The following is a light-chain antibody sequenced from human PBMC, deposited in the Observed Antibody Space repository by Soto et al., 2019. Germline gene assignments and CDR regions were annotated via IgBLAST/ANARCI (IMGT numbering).Light chain of an antibody. V-gene: IGKV3-20*01. Sequence: EVVLTQSPATLSLSPGERATLSCRASQSVSSTYLAWYQQQPGQAPRLLMSGTSNRATGTPDRFSGSGSGTDFPLTISRLEPEDFAVYYCQQYGSPLITFGQGTRLEIK. CDR3: QQYGSPLIT. CDR2: GTS. CDR1: QSVSSTY. J-gene: IGKJ5*01.